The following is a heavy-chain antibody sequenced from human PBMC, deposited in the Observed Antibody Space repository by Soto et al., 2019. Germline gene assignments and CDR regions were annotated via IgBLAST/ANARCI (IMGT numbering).Heavy chain of an antibody. CDR3: AKVGADYDSSGYQHYYFDY. CDR2: ISYDGSNK. V-gene: IGHV3-30*18. CDR1: GFTFSSYG. J-gene: IGHJ4*02. D-gene: IGHD3-22*01. Sequence: QVQLVESGGGVVQPGRSLRLSCAASGFTFSSYGMHWVRQAPGKGLEWVAVISYDGSNKYYADSVKGRFTISRDNSKNTLYLQMNSLRAEDTAVYYCAKVGADYDSSGYQHYYFDYWGQGTLVTVSS.